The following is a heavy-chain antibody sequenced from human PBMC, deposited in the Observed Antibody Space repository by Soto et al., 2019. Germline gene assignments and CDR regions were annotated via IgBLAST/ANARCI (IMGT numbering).Heavy chain of an antibody. D-gene: IGHD3-3*01. CDR3: ARHVWGLRLPFDP. J-gene: IGHJ5*02. Sequence: SETLSLTCTVSGGSISSYYWSWIRQPPGKGLEWIGYIYYSGSTNYNPSLKSRVTISVDTSKNQFSLKLSSVTAADTAVYYCARHVWGLRLPFDPWGQGTLVTVSS. CDR1: GGSISSYY. V-gene: IGHV4-59*08. CDR2: IYYSGST.